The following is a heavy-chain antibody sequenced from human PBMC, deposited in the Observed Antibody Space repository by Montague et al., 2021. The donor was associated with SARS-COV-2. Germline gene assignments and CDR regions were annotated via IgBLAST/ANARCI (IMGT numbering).Heavy chain of an antibody. CDR2: IYYTGTT. Sequence: SETLSLTCTVSGGSINGYYWTWIRQPPGKGLEWIGYIYYTGTTSYNPSLKSRVSISQDKSKRQFSLDLTSVTAADTAMYFCARVVVVGAFDYWGQGSLVTVSS. CDR1: GGSINGYY. D-gene: IGHD1-26*01. J-gene: IGHJ4*02. V-gene: IGHV4-59*01. CDR3: ARVVVVGAFDY.